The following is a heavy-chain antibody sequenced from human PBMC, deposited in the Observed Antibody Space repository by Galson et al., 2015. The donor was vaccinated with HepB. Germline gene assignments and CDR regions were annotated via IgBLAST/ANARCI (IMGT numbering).Heavy chain of an antibody. CDR3: ARVRGYSSGWPDY. D-gene: IGHD6-19*01. V-gene: IGHV3-11*06. Sequence: SLRLSCAASGFTLSDYYMSWIRQAPGKGLEWVSYISRSSSYTNYADSVKGRFTISRDNAKNSLYLQMNSLRAEDTAVYYCARVRGYSSGWPDYWGQGTLVTVSS. CDR1: GFTLSDYY. J-gene: IGHJ4*02. CDR2: ISRSSSYT.